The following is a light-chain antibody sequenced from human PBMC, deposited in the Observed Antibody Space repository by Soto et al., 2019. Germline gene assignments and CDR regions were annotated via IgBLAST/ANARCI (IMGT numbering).Light chain of an antibody. CDR3: SSYAGSNNWV. Sequence: QSALTQPPSASGSPGQSVTISCTGTSSDVGGYNYVSWYQQHPGKAPKLMIYEVIKRPSGVPDRFSGSKSGNTASLTVSGLQAEDEADYYCSSYAGSNNWVFGGGTKVTVL. CDR1: SSDVGGYNY. CDR2: EVI. V-gene: IGLV2-8*01. J-gene: IGLJ2*01.